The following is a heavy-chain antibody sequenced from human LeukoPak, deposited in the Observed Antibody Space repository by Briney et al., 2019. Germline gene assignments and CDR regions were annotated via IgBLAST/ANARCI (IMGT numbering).Heavy chain of an antibody. CDR1: GGSISSSSYY. D-gene: IGHD6-13*01. J-gene: IGHJ5*02. V-gene: IGHV4-39*07. CDR3: ARASSSSWYWFDP. Sequence: PSETLSLTCTVSGGSISSSSYYWGWIRPPPGKGLEWIGSIYYSGSTYYNPSLKSRVTISVDTSKNQFSPKLSSVTAADTAVYYCARASSSSWYWFDPWGQGTLVTVSS. CDR2: IYYSGST.